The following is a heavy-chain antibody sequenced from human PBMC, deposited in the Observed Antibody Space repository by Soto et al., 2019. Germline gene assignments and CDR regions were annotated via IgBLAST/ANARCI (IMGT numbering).Heavy chain of an antibody. CDR2: ISSSGSNT. V-gene: IGHV3-23*01. J-gene: IGHJ4*02. Sequence: EVQLLDSGGGLVQPGGSLRLSCAASGFTFSNYAMSWVRQAPGKGLDWVSTISSSGSNTYYADSVKGRFSISRDNSKNTVYLEMKNLRAEDTAVYDCAKERLARGIDYWGQGTLVTVSS. CDR1: GFTFSNYA. CDR3: AKERLARGIDY. D-gene: IGHD3-10*01.